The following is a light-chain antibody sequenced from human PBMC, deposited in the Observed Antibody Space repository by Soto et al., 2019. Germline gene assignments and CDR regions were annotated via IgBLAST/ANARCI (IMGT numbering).Light chain of an antibody. J-gene: IGKJ5*01. CDR1: ESVTSTY. V-gene: IGKV3-20*01. CDR3: QLFGSSPRYT. Sequence: EIVMTQSPATLSLSPGERATLSCRTSESVTSTYLAWYQQKPGQPPRLLIYGASSRATGIPDRFSGSGSGTDFTLTISRLEPEDFAVYYCQLFGSSPRYTFGQGTRREIK. CDR2: GAS.